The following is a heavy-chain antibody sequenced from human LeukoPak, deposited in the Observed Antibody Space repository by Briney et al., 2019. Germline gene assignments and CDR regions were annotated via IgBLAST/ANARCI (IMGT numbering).Heavy chain of an antibody. D-gene: IGHD3-3*01. CDR2: INTDGGRT. J-gene: IGHJ4*02. CDR3: ARARVFWSGSPF. CDR1: GFTFSTYW. Sequence: GGSLRLSCAVSGFTFSTYWMHWVRQAPGKGLVWVSLINTDGGRTSYADSVKGRFTISRDSAKNTLYLQMNSLRAEDTAVYYCARARVFWSGSPFWGQGTLVTVSS. V-gene: IGHV3-74*01.